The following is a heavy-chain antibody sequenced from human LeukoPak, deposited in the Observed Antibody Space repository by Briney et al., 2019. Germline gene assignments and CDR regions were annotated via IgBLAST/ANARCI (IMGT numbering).Heavy chain of an antibody. CDR3: ARALTVWGSYRYPL. D-gene: IGHD3-16*02. CDR2: IKQDGSEK. V-gene: IGHV3-7*01. J-gene: IGHJ4*02. CDR1: GFTFSSYW. Sequence: GGSLRLSCAASGFTFSSYWMSWVRQAPGKGLEWVANIKQDGSEKYYVDSVKGRFTISRDNAKNSLYLQMNSLRAEDTAVYYCARALTVWGSYRYPLWAQETLVTVSS.